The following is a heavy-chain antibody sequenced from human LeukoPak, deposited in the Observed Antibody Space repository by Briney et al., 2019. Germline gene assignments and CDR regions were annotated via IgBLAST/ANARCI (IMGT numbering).Heavy chain of an antibody. CDR1: GFTFSSYS. J-gene: IGHJ3*02. CDR2: ISSSTSTI. V-gene: IGHV3-48*01. Sequence: PGGSLRLSCAASGFTFSSYSMNWVRQAPGKGLEWISYISSSTSTIYYADSVKGRFTISRDNAENSLYLQMSSLRAENTAVYYCARDYSSSSGKHAFDIWGQGTMVTVSS. CDR3: ARDYSSSSGKHAFDI. D-gene: IGHD6-13*01.